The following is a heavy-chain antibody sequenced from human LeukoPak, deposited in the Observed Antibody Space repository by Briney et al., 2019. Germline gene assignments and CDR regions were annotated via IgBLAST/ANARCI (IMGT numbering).Heavy chain of an antibody. V-gene: IGHV3-7*01. J-gene: IGHJ4*02. D-gene: IGHD3-16*01. CDR1: GFTLSTYW. CDR3: ASWGAGGNS. Sequence: SGGSLRLSCEASGFTLSTYWMNWVRQVPGKGLDWVANINPDGSGKRYVDSVKGRLTIARDNADNSLSLQMNSLRAEDTAVYYCASWGAGGNSWGQGTLVNVSS. CDR2: INPDGSGK.